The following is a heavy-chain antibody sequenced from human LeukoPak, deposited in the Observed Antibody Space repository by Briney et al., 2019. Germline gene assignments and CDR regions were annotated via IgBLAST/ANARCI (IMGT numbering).Heavy chain of an antibody. D-gene: IGHD1-26*01. CDR1: GGAITSYY. V-gene: IGHV4-59*08. CDR3: ARHAIYSGGYSYWFDP. J-gene: IGHJ5*02. CDR2: IYYSGIT. Sequence: SETLSLTCTVSGGAITSYYWSWIRQPPGQGLEWIAFIYYSGITNYNPSLKSRASISVDTSKNLCSLRLSSVPAADTAVYYCARHAIYSGGYSYWFDPWGLGTLVTVSS.